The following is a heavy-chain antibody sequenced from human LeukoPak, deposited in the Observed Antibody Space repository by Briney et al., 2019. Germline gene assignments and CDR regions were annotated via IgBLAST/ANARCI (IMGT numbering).Heavy chain of an antibody. Sequence: PSETLSLTCTVSGGSISSSNYYWGWIRQPPEKGLEWIGSIYYSGTTYYNPSLKSRVTLSVDTSKNQFSLRLSSVTAADTAVYYCARQGYSSGWSNYFDYWGQGTLVTVYS. D-gene: IGHD6-19*01. CDR1: GGSISSSNYY. J-gene: IGHJ4*02. V-gene: IGHV4-39*01. CDR2: IYYSGTT. CDR3: ARQGYSSGWSNYFDY.